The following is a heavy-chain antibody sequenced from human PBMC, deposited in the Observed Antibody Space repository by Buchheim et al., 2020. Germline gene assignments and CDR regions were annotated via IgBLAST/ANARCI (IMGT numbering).Heavy chain of an antibody. Sequence: QVQLVESGGGVVQPGRSLRLSCAASGFTFSSYGMHWVRQAPGKGLEWVAVIWYDGSNKYYADSVKGRFTISRDNSKNTQYLQMNSLRAEDTAVYYCARGGCSSTSCYYYGMDVWGQGTT. CDR2: IWYDGSNK. D-gene: IGHD2-2*01. V-gene: IGHV3-33*01. CDR1: GFTFSSYG. J-gene: IGHJ6*02. CDR3: ARGGCSSTSCYYYGMDV.